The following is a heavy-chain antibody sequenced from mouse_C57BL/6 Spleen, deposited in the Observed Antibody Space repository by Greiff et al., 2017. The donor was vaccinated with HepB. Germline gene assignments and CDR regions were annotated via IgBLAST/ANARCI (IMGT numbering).Heavy chain of an antibody. J-gene: IGHJ3*01. CDR2: IYPRAVST. CDR3: ARGNYDYDSAWFSY. Sequence: VQLQQSDAELVKPGASVKISCKVSGYTFTDHTIHWMKQRPEQGLEWIGYIYPRAVSTTYNEKFKGKATLTADKSSRTAYMQLNSLTSEDVAVYFCARGNYDYDSAWFSYWGQGTLVTDSA. V-gene: IGHV1-78*01. CDR1: GYTFTDHT. D-gene: IGHD2-4*01.